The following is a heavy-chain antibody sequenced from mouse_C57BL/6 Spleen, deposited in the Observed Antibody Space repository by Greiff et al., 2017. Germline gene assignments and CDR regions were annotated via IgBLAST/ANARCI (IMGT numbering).Heavy chain of an antibody. D-gene: IGHD2-3*01. J-gene: IGHJ2*01. CDR1: GYTFTDYY. Sequence: VQLQQSGPELVKSGASVKMSCKASGYTFTDYYMHWVKQSHGKSLEWIGYIYPNNGGNGYNQKFKGKATLTVDKSSSTAYMELRSLTSEDSAVYYCARGWLLQGGYFDYWGQGTTLTVSS. CDR2: IYPNNGGN. CDR3: ARGWLLQGGYFDY. V-gene: IGHV1-34*01.